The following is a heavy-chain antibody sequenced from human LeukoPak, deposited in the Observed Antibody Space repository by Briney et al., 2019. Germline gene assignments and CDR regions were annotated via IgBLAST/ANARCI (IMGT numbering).Heavy chain of an antibody. CDR3: ARDRYGGYFDY. V-gene: IGHV4-34*01. D-gene: IGHD3-10*01. Sequence: KPSETLSLTCAVYGGSFSGYYWSWIRQPPGKGLEWIGEINHSGSTNYNPSLKSRVTISVGTSENQFSLKLSSVTAADTAVYYCARDRYGGYFDYWGQGTLVTVSS. J-gene: IGHJ4*02. CDR1: GGSFSGYY. CDR2: INHSGST.